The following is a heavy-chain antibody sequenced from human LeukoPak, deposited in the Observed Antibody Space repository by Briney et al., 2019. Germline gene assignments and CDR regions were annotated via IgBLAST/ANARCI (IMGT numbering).Heavy chain of an antibody. J-gene: IGHJ4*02. CDR1: GFTFSSYW. CDR3: ARGAGGSGWPYFDY. CDR2: INSDGSST. Sequence: GGSLRLSCAASGFTFSSYWMHWVRQAPGKGLVWVSRINSDGSSTSYADSVKGRFTISRDNAKNTLYLEMNSLRAEDTAVYYCARGAGGSGWPYFDYWGQGTLVTVSS. V-gene: IGHV3-74*01. D-gene: IGHD6-19*01.